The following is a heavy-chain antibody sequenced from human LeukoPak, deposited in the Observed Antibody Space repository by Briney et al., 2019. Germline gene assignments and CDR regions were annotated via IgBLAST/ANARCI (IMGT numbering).Heavy chain of an antibody. J-gene: IGHJ6*03. V-gene: IGHV3-21*01. CDR1: GFTFSSYS. CDR2: ISSSSSYI. D-gene: IGHD2-15*01. Sequence: GGSLRLSCAASGFTFSSYSMNWVRQAPGKGLEWVSSISSSSSYIHYADSVKGRFTVSRDNAKNSLYLQMNSLRAEDTAVYYCASTLCSDDNCYCDYYYYMDVWGKGTTVTISS. CDR3: ASTLCSDDNCYCDYYYYMDV.